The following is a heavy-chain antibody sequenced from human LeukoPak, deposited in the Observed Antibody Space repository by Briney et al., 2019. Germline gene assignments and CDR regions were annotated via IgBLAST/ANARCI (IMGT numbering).Heavy chain of an antibody. CDR2: IRSKAYGGTT. CDR3: TRAGGAVAGMMFDY. J-gene: IGHJ4*02. CDR1: GFTFGDYA. Sequence: GGSLRLSCTASGFTFGDYAMSWVRQAPGKGLEWVGFIRSKAYGGTTEYAASVKGRFTISRDDSKSIACLQMNSLKTEDTAVYYCTRAGGAVAGMMFDYWGQGTLVTVSS. D-gene: IGHD6-19*01. V-gene: IGHV3-49*04.